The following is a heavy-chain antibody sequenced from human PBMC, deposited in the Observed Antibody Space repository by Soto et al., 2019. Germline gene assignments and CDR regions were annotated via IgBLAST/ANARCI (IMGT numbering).Heavy chain of an antibody. CDR3: ARGIESKAAAPPFDP. V-gene: IGHV4-39*01. CDR2: IYYSGST. CDR1: GGSISGIIYY. Sequence: PSETLSLTCTVSGGSISGIIYYWGWIRQPPGKGLEWIGNIYYSGSTYYNPSLKSRVTISVDTSKNQFSLKLNSMTAADTAVYYCARGIESKAAAPPFDPWGQGSLVTVSS. D-gene: IGHD6-13*01. J-gene: IGHJ5*02.